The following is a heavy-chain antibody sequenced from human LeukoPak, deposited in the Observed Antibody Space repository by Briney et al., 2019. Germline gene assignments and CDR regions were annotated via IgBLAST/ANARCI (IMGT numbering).Heavy chain of an antibody. CDR3: ARWGYDSSGHPHVFDY. Sequence: ASVKVSCKASGYTFTSYYMHWVRQAPGQGLEWMGIINPSGGSTSYAQKSQGRVTMTRDMSTSTVYMELSSLRSEDTAVYYCARWGYDSSGHPHVFDYWGQGTLVTVSS. CDR2: INPSGGST. V-gene: IGHV1-46*01. CDR1: GYTFTSYY. D-gene: IGHD3-22*01. J-gene: IGHJ4*02.